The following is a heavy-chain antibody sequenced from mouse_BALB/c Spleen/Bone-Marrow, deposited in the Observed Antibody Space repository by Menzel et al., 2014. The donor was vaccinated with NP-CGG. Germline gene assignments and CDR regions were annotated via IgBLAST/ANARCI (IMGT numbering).Heavy chain of an antibody. CDR3: ARAKRYGEMDY. J-gene: IGHJ4*01. CDR2: IYPGDGDT. V-gene: IGHV1-87*01. D-gene: IGHD2-14*01. Sequence: QVQLQQSGAELARPGASVKLSCKASGYTFTSYWMQWVKQRPGQGLEWIGAIYPGDGDTRFTQKFKGKATLTADKSSSTAYMQLSSLASEDSAVYYSARAKRYGEMDYWGQGTSVTVSS. CDR1: GYTFTSYW.